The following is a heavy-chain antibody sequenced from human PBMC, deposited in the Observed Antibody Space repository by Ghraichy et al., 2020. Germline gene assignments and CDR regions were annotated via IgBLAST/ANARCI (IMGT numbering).Heavy chain of an antibody. V-gene: IGHV4-61*01. Sequence: SETLSLTCTVSGGSVSSGSYYWSWIRQPPGKGLEWIGYIYYSGSTNYNPSLKSRVTISVDTSKNQFSLKLSSVTAADTAVYYCARGGGGDYDFWSGYLGPRWFDPWGQGTLVTVSS. CDR1: GGSVSSGSYY. D-gene: IGHD3-3*01. CDR3: ARGGGGDYDFWSGYLGPRWFDP. J-gene: IGHJ5*02. CDR2: IYYSGST.